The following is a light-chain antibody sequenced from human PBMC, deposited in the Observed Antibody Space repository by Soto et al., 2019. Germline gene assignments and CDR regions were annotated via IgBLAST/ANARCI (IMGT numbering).Light chain of an antibody. Sequence: QSVLTQPASVSGSPGQSITISCTGTSSDVGSYNLVSWYQQHPGKAPKLMIYEGSKRPSGVSNRFPGSKSGNTASLTISGLQAEDEADYYCCSYAGSSPYVFGTGTKVTVL. CDR3: CSYAGSSPYV. CDR1: SSDVGSYNL. J-gene: IGLJ1*01. CDR2: EGS. V-gene: IGLV2-23*01.